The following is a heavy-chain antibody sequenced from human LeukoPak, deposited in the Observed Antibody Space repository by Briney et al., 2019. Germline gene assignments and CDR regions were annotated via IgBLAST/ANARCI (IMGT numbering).Heavy chain of an antibody. CDR2: ISAYNGNT. CDR3: ARGLGGSGSYFLTFDY. V-gene: IGHV1-18*01. D-gene: IGHD1-26*01. J-gene: IGHJ4*02. CDR1: GYTFTSYS. Sequence: ASVKVSCKASGYTFTSYSINWVRQALGQGLEWMGWISAYNGNTKYAQKLQGRVTMTTDTSTSTAYMELRSLRSDDTAVYYCARGLGGSGSYFLTFDYWGQGTLVTVSS.